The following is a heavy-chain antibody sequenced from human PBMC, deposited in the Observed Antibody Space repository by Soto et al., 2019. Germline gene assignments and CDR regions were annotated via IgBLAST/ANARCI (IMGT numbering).Heavy chain of an antibody. D-gene: IGHD3-10*02. J-gene: IGHJ6*02. CDR1: GYTFTAYH. V-gene: IGHV1-2*02. Sequence: QVRLVQSGAEVKEPGDSVRVSCEASGYTFTAYHIHWVRQAPGQGLEWMGWINPKFGDTGYAQDFQGRVSMTSDMAISTVYMESSRLTSDDTAIYYCARNMDYYYGRGSGNGHGVWGQGTTVTV. CDR3: ARNMDYYYGRGSGNGHGV. CDR2: INPKFGDT.